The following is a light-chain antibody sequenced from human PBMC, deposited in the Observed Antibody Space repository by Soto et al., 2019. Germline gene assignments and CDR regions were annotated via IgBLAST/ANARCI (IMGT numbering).Light chain of an antibody. Sequence: QSVLTQPPSASGTPGQRVTISCSGSSSNIGSNTVNWYQQLPGTAPKLLIYSNNQRPSGVPDRFSGSKSGTSASLASSGLQSEDEADYYCAAWDDSLNGFWVFGGGTKVTVL. CDR1: SSNIGSNT. CDR2: SNN. CDR3: AAWDDSLNGFWV. J-gene: IGLJ3*02. V-gene: IGLV1-44*01.